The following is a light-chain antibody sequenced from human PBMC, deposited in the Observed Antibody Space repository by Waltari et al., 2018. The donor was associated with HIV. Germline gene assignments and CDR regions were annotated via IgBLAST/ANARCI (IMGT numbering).Light chain of an antibody. CDR2: GNS. J-gene: IGLJ2*01. CDR3: QSYDSSLGHVV. Sequence: QSVLTQPPSVSGAPGQRVTISCTESSSNIGAGYDVHWYQQLPGTAPKLLIYGNSNRPSGVPDRFSGSKSGTSASLAITGLQAEDEADYYCQSYDSSLGHVVFGGGTKLTVL. V-gene: IGLV1-40*01. CDR1: SSNIGAGYD.